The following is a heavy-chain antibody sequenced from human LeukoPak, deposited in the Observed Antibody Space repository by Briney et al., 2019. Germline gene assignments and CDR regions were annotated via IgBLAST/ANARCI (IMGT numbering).Heavy chain of an antibody. CDR2: IYYTGSA. V-gene: IGHV4-31*03. Sequence: SQTLSLTCTVSGDSITSSGYFWSRIRRHPGKGLEWIGYIYYTGSAYYNPSLKSRVIMSVDTSKNQFSLDLSSVTAADTAVYYCARGSEYDDYWGQGTLVTVSS. CDR1: GDSITSSGYF. D-gene: IGHD1-14*01. J-gene: IGHJ4*02. CDR3: ARGSEYDDY.